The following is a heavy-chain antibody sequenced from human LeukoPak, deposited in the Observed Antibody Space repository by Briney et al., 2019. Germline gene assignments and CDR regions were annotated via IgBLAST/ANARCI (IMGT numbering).Heavy chain of an antibody. CDR2: IYYSGST. J-gene: IGHJ6*02. CDR3: ARLYGDEIYYYYYGMDV. Sequence: SETLSLTCTVSGGSISSYYWSWIRQPPGKGLEWIGYIYYSGSTNYNPSLKSRVTISVDTSKNQFSLKLSSVTAADTAVYYCARLYGDEIYYYYYGMDVWGQGTTVTVSS. CDR1: GGSISSYY. D-gene: IGHD3-10*01. V-gene: IGHV4-59*08.